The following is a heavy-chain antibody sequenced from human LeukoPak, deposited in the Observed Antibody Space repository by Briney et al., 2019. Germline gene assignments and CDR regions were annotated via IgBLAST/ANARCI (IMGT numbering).Heavy chain of an antibody. V-gene: IGHV3-23*01. CDR3: ARNQQLGGHSYYYYGMDV. Sequence: GGSLRLSCAASGFTFTSAWMSWVRQAPGKGLEWVSGISGSGDNTYYADSVKGRFTISRDNSKNTLYLQMNSLRADDTAIYYCARNQQLGGHSYYYYGMDVWGQGTTVTVSS. J-gene: IGHJ6*02. CDR2: ISGSGDNT. D-gene: IGHD3-16*01. CDR1: GFTFTSAW.